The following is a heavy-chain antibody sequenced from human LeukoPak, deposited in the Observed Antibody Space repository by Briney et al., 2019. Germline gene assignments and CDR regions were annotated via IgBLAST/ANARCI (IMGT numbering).Heavy chain of an antibody. CDR1: GGSFSGYY. CDR2: INHSGST. CDR3: ARDGYDSSGYYYST. D-gene: IGHD3-22*01. V-gene: IGHV4-34*01. J-gene: IGHJ4*02. Sequence: PSETLSLTCAVYGGSFSGYYWSWIRQPPGKGLEWIGEINHSGSTNYNPSLKSRVTISVDTSKNQFSLKLSSVTAADTAVYYCARDGYDSSGYYYSTWGQGTLVTVSS.